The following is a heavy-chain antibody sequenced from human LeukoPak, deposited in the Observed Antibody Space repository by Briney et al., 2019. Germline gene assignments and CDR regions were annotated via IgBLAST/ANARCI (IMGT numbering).Heavy chain of an antibody. V-gene: IGHV4-61*05. CDR1: GGSIGTNKHY. J-gene: IGHJ5*02. CDR3: ARYKFHNYFDP. Sequence: SETLSLTCLVSGGSIGTNKHYWGWVRQPPGKGLEWIGNTFSTSTLYNASLRSRVTILVDTSKNQFSLKLTSATAADTAIYYCARYKFHNYFDPWGQGTLVVVSS. D-gene: IGHD5-24*01. CDR2: TFSTST.